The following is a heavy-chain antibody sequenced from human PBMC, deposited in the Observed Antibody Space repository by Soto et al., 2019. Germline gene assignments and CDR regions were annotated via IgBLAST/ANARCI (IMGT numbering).Heavy chain of an antibody. V-gene: IGHV3-23*01. CDR3: AKGVRAVACPMDV. D-gene: IGHD6-19*01. CDR2: ISGGSVST. CDR1: GFTFSSSA. J-gene: IGHJ6*02. Sequence: EEQLLESGGGLVQPGGSLRLSCAASGFTFSSSAMSWVRQAPGKGLEWVSSISGGSVSTYYADSVKGRFTIARDNAKNTLYVQMNSRRAEDTALDYCAKGVRAVACPMDVWGQGTMVTVSS.